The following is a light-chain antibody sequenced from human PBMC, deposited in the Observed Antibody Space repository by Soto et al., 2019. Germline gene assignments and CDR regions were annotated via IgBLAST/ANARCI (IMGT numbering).Light chain of an antibody. J-gene: IGKJ1*01. CDR1: QSVSNK. V-gene: IGKV3-15*01. Sequence: EIVMTQSPATLSVSPGERATLFCRASQSVSNKLAWYQQKPGQAPRLLIFNASTRATGIPARFSGSGSGTEFTLTISSLQSADFAVYYCQHYNSYLAWTFGQGTKVEIK. CDR3: QHYNSYLAWT. CDR2: NAS.